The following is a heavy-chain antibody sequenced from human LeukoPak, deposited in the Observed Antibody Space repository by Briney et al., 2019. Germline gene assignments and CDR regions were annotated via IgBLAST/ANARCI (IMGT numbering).Heavy chain of an antibody. CDR3: ARDGLGYCSSTSCYNPNT. J-gene: IGHJ5*02. D-gene: IGHD2-2*02. CDR2: IYTSGST. V-gene: IGHV4-61*02. Sequence: SETLSLTCTVSGGSIGSGSYYWGWIRQPAGKGLEWIGRIYTSGSTNYNPSLKSRVTISVDTSKNQFSLKLSSVTAADTAVYYCARDGLGYCSSTSCYNPNTWGQGTLVTVSS. CDR1: GGSIGSGSYY.